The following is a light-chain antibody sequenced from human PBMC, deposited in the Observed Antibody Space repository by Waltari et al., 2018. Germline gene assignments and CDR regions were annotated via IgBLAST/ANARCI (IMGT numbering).Light chain of an antibody. CDR3: QSAGSSAYIV. CDR1: TLPKQY. J-gene: IGLJ2*01. CDR2: KDT. V-gene: IGLV3-25*03. Sequence: SYELTQPPSVSVSPGQTASTTCPGDTLPKQYASWYQQKPGQAPVLLIYKDTKRPSGIPERFSGSSSGTAVTLTISGVQAEDEADYYCQSAGSSAYIVFGGGTKLTVL.